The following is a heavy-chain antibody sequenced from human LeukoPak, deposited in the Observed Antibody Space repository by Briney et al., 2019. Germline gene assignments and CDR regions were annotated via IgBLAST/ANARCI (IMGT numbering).Heavy chain of an antibody. CDR2: MNPNSGGT. D-gene: IGHD6-13*01. J-gene: IGHJ5*02. CDR3: ARDKSGSSWYYGWFDT. CDR1: GYTFTGYY. V-gene: IGHV1-2*02. Sequence: GASVKVSCKASGYTFTGYYMHWVRQAPGQGLEWMGWMNPNSGGTNYAQKFQGRVTMTRDTSISTAYMELSRPRSDDTAVYYCARDKSGSSWYYGWFDTWGQGTLVTVSS.